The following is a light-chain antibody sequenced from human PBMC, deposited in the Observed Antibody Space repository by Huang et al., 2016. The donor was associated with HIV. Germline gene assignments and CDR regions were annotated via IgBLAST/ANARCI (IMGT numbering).Light chain of an antibody. CDR3: QQSYTTPVT. CDR2: AAS. CDR1: QTIKYY. J-gene: IGKJ4*01. Sequence: IQMTQSPFSLSASVGDRVTITCRASQTIKYYLNWYQQKPGKPPDLLIYAASSLHSGVPSRFSGSGSGTDFTLTISSLQPEDFATYYCQQSYTTPVTFGGGTKVEI. V-gene: IGKV1-39*01.